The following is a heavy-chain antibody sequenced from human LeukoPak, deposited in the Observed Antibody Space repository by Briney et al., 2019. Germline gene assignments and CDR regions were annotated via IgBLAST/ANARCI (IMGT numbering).Heavy chain of an antibody. CDR1: GFTFNSYW. Sequence: GGSLRLSCAASGFTFNSYWMTWVRQAPGKGLEWVSAISGSGGSTYYADSVKGRFTISRDNSKNTLYLQMNSLRAEDTAVYYCAKDVQASSGWPIDYWGQGTLVTVSS. D-gene: IGHD6-19*01. CDR3: AKDVQASSGWPIDY. CDR2: ISGSGGST. J-gene: IGHJ4*02. V-gene: IGHV3-23*01.